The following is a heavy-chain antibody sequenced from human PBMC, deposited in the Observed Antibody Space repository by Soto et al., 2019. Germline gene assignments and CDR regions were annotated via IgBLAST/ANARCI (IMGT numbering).Heavy chain of an antibody. CDR1: GGTFSSYA. V-gene: IGHV1-69*06. Sequence: QVQLVQSGAEVKKPGSSVKVSCKASGGTFSSYAISWVRQAPGQGLEWMGGIIPIFGTANYAQKFQGRVTITADKSTSTAYMELISLRSEDTAVYYCARDGCTNGVCYGGYYYGMDVWGQGTTVTVSS. CDR2: IIPIFGTA. CDR3: ARDGCTNGVCYGGYYYGMDV. D-gene: IGHD2-8*01. J-gene: IGHJ6*02.